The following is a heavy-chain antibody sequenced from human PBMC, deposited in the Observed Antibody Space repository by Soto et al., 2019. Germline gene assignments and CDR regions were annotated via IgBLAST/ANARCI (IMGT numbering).Heavy chain of an antibody. CDR3: ARGSVVVPAAISYYGMDV. V-gene: IGHV3-33*01. Sequence: PGGSLRLSCAASGFTFSSYGMHWVRQAPGKGLEWVAVIWYDGSNKYYADYVKGRFTISRDNSKNTLYLQMNSLRAEDTAVYYCARGSVVVPAAISYYGMDVWGQGTTVTVSS. CDR2: IWYDGSNK. J-gene: IGHJ6*02. D-gene: IGHD2-2*01. CDR1: GFTFSSYG.